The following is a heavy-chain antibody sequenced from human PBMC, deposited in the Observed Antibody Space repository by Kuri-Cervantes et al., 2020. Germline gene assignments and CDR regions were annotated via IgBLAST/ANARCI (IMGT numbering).Heavy chain of an antibody. J-gene: IGHJ3*02. V-gene: IGHV3-23*01. CDR2: IRRSGGST. CDR3: ARDQTTVTTMASKSDAFDI. D-gene: IGHD4-17*01. Sequence: GESLKISCAASGFTFSNYAMTWVRQAPGKGLEWVSSIRRSGGSTYYADSVKGRFTISRDNSKNTLYLQMNSLRAEDTAVYYCARDQTTVTTMASKSDAFDIWGQGTMVTVSS. CDR1: GFTFSNYA.